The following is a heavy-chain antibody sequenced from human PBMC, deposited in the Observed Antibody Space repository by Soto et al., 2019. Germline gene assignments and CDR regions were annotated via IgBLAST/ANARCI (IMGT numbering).Heavy chain of an antibody. D-gene: IGHD4-4*01. CDR1: GYTFTNYA. J-gene: IGHJ4*02. V-gene: IGHV1-18*01. CDR3: ARDGVAVTTGIAGY. CDR2: INVYDGNT. Sequence: QVQLVQSGAAVKKPGASVKVSCKASGYTFTNYAVTWVRQAPGQGLEWMGGINVYDGNTKYAQKCQGRVTMTTDTSTNAVDMELRSLTSDDTAVYYCARDGVAVTTGIAGYWGQGTLVTVSS.